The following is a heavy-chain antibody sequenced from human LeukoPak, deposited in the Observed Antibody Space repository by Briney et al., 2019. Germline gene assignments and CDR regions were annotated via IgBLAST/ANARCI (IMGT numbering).Heavy chain of an antibody. J-gene: IGHJ4*02. CDR2: INHSGST. CDR3: ARGPNNALAAAGDY. D-gene: IGHD6-13*01. V-gene: IGHV4-39*07. CDR1: GGSISSSSYY. Sequence: SETLSLTCTVSGGSISSSSYYWGWIRQPPGKGLEWIGEINHSGSTNYNPSLKSRVTISVDTSKNQFSLKLSSVTAADTAVYYCARGPNNALAAAGDYWGQGTLVTVSS.